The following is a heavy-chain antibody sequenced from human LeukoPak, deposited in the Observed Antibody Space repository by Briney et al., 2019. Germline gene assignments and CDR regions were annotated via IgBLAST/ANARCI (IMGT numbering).Heavy chain of an antibody. CDR1: GFTFSSYG. Sequence: GGSLRLSCAASGFTFSSYGMHWVRQAPGKGLEWVAVIWYDGSNKYYADSVKGRFTISRDNSKNTLYLQMNSPRAEDTAVYYCARDRLGAAPGSFDYWGQGTLVTVSS. CDR3: ARDRLGAAPGSFDY. CDR2: IWYDGSNK. J-gene: IGHJ4*02. V-gene: IGHV3-33*01. D-gene: IGHD3-16*01.